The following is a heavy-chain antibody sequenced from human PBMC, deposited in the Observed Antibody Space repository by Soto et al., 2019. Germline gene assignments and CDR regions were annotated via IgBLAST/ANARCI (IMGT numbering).Heavy chain of an antibody. J-gene: IGHJ6*03. CDR3: ASRKSQMSPDSMGLYYYMDV. CDR1: GAAFSNYT. CDR2: VIPLLDAS. Sequence: QVQLVQSGADVKKPGSSGKISCTASGAAFSNYTVTWVRRAPGSELEWGGRVIPLLDASNYAEKFQDRVTISADRSTSTVYMELSGLSSEDSAIYYCASRKSQMSPDSMGLYYYMDVWGKGTSVTVSS. D-gene: IGHD3-3*02. V-gene: IGHV1-69*08.